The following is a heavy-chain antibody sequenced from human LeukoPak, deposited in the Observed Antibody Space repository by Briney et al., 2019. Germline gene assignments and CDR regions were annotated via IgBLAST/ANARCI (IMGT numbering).Heavy chain of an antibody. CDR1: GFTFSSYA. J-gene: IGHJ4*02. CDR2: IIGSGGST. V-gene: IGHV3-23*01. CDR3: AKDDYFHY. Sequence: GGSLRLSCAASGFTFSSYALSWVRKAQAQGMGWVSAIIGSGGSTSYADSVKCRFPISRDNSKNTLYLQMNSLRAEDTAVYCCAKDDYFHYWGQGTLVTVSS.